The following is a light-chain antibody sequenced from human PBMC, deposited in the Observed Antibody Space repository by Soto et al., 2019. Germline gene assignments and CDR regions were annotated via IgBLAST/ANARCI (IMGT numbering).Light chain of an antibody. CDR2: DVS. J-gene: IGLJ1*01. V-gene: IGLV2-14*01. CDR3: SSYTSSSILYV. CDR1: SRDDGGYNY. Sequence: QSALTQPASVSGSPGQSITISCTGTSRDDGGYNYVSWYQQHPGKAPKLMIYDVSNRPSGVSNRFSGSKSGNTASLTISGLQAEDEADYYCSSYTSSSILYVFGTGTKLTVL.